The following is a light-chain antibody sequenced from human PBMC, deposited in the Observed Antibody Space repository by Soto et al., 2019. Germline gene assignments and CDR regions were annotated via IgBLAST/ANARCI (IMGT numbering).Light chain of an antibody. J-gene: IGLJ1*01. V-gene: IGLV2-14*01. CDR1: SSDVGGYNY. Sequence: QSVLTQPASVSGSPGQSITISCTGTSSDVGGYNYVSWYQQHPGKAPRLIIYDVSYRPSGVSNRFSCSKSGNTASLTISWFQAEDEADYYCSSYRSSSTLYVFGTGTKVTVL. CDR2: DVS. CDR3: SSYRSSSTLYV.